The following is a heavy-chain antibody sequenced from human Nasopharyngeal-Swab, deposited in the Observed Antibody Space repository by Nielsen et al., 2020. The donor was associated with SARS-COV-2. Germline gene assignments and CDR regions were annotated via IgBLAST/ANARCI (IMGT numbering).Heavy chain of an antibody. D-gene: IGHD5-12*01. CDR3: ARVPYEGGDYYYYYMDV. V-gene: IGHV4-59*01. J-gene: IGHJ6*03. Sequence: SKTLSLTCTVSGGSISSYYWSWIRQPPGKGLEWIGYIYYSGSTNYNPSLKSRVTISVDTSKNQFSLKLSSVTAADTAVYYCARVPYEGGDYYYYYMDVWGKGTTVTVSS. CDR2: IYYSGST. CDR1: GGSISSYY.